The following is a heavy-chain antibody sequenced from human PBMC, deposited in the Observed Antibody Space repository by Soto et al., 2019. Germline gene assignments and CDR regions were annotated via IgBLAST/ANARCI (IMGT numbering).Heavy chain of an antibody. V-gene: IGHV3-33*01. CDR2: IWYDGSNK. Sequence: QVQLVESGGGVVQPGRSLRLSCAASGFTFSSYGMHWVRQAPGKGLEWVAVIWYDGSNKYYADSVKGRFTISRDNSKNTLYLQMNSLRAEDTAVYYCARGPEGRWSPPRALDWGQGTLVTVSS. D-gene: IGHD2-15*01. CDR1: GFTFSSYG. CDR3: ARGPEGRWSPPRALD. J-gene: IGHJ4*02.